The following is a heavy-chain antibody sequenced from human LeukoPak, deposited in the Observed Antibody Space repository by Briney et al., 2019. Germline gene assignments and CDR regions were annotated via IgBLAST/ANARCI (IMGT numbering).Heavy chain of an antibody. J-gene: IGHJ4*02. CDR2: IIPIFGTA. V-gene: IGHV1-69*13. CDR3: ARDPYSSSWYLEG. CDR1: GGTFSSYA. Sequence: SVKVSCKASGGTFSSYAISWVRQAPGQGLEWMGGIIPIFGTADYAQKFQGRVTITADESTSTAYMELSSLRSEDTAVYYCARDPYSSSWYLEGWGQGTLVTVSS. D-gene: IGHD6-13*01.